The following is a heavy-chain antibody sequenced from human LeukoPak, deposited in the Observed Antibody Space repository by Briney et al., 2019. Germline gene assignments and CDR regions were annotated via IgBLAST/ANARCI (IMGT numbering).Heavy chain of an antibody. J-gene: IGHJ6*04. Sequence: SETLSLTCAVYGASFSGYYWSWIRQPPGKGLEWIGEIDHSGSTNYNPSLKSRVTISVDTSKNQFSLKLSSVTAADTAVYYCAGVDVTMVRGVADYYYYYGMDVWGKGTTVTVSS. D-gene: IGHD3-10*01. V-gene: IGHV4-34*01. CDR1: GASFSGYY. CDR3: AGVDVTMVRGVADYYYYYGMDV. CDR2: IDHSGST.